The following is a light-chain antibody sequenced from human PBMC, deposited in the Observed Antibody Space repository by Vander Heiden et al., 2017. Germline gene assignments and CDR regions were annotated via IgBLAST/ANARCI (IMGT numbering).Light chain of an antibody. CDR3: QQRSNWPLT. CDR2: DAS. V-gene: IGKV3-11*01. CDR1: QSINSY. J-gene: IGKJ4*01. Sequence: EIVLPQSPATLSLSPGERATLSCRASQSINSYLAWYQQIPGQAPRLLIYDASDRATGIPARFSGSGSGTDFTLNISSLEPEDFAVYYCQQRSNWPLTFGGGTKVEIK.